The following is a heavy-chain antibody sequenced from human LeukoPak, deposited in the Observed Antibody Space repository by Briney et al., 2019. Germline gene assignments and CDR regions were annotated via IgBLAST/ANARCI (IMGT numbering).Heavy chain of an antibody. CDR2: VNPNSGGT. D-gene: IGHD6-13*01. CDR1: GYTFTGYY. Sequence: AASVKVSCKASGYTFTGYYMHWVRQAPGQGLEWMGWVNPNSGGTNYAQKFQGRVTMTRDTSISTAYMELSRLRSDDTAVYYCAREFDAAGGFDYWGQGTLVTASS. CDR3: AREFDAAGGFDY. J-gene: IGHJ4*02. V-gene: IGHV1-2*02.